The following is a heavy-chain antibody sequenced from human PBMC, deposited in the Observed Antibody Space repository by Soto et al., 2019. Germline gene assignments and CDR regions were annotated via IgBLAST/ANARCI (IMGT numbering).Heavy chain of an antibody. D-gene: IGHD3-22*01. Sequence: PGGPLRLSCAASGFTFCRYGMHWVRQAPGKGLEWVAVIWYDGSNKYYADSVKGRFTISRDNSKNTLYLQMNSLRAEDTAVYYCARDPAYDSSGYLSDDYWGQGTLVTVSS. CDR1: GFTFCRYG. J-gene: IGHJ4*02. CDR2: IWYDGSNK. V-gene: IGHV3-33*01. CDR3: ARDPAYDSSGYLSDDY.